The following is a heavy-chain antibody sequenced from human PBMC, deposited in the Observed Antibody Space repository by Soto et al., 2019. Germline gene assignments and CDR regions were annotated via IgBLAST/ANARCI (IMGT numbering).Heavy chain of an antibody. D-gene: IGHD2-15*01. CDR1: GFTFSAFA. CDR2: ISSDVVNY. Sequence: QVQLVESGGGVVQPGRSLSPSFAASGFTFSAFAMNWVRKAPGKGLEWLAVISSDVVNYYYAESVKGRFTISRDNSKNTLYLQMNSLRNEDTAVYYCARGGAWTPEGLGYWGQGTLVTVSS. CDR3: ARGGAWTPEGLGY. V-gene: IGHV3-30-3*01. J-gene: IGHJ4*02.